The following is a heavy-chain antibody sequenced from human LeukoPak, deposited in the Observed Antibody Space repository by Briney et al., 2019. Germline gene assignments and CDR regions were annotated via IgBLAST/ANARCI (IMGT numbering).Heavy chain of an antibody. CDR3: ARNTQRGTYNWFDP. CDR2: INPNSGGT. Sequence: ASVKVSCKASGYTFIDYYMHWVRQAPGQGLEWLGRINPNSGGTNYAQKFQGRVTLTRDTSISTAYMELSGLKSDDTAVYYCARNTQRGTYNWFDPWGQGTLVTVSS. V-gene: IGHV1-2*06. D-gene: IGHD6-25*01. J-gene: IGHJ5*02. CDR1: GYTFIDYY.